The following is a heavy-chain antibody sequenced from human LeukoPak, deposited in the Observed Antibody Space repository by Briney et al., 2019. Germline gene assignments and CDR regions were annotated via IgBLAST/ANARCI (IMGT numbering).Heavy chain of an antibody. CDR2: ISYDGSNT. D-gene: IGHD5-12*01. J-gene: IGHJ4*02. V-gene: IGHV3-74*01. Sequence: PGGSLRLSCAASGFTLGTYWMHWVRQAPGEGLVWVSRISYDGSNTNYADSVKGRFTISRDNSKNTLYLQMNSLRAEDTAVYYCAKARKVAGVPFDYWGQGTLVTVSS. CDR3: AKARKVAGVPFDY. CDR1: GFTLGTYW.